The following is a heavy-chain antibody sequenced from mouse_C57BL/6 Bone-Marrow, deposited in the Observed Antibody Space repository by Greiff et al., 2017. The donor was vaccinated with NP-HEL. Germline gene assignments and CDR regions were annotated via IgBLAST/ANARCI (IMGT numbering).Heavy chain of an antibody. CDR3: ARSLTTVVAPGY. Sequence: LEESGAELVKPGASVKISCKASGYAFSSYWMNWVKQRPGKGLEWIGQIYPGDGDTNYNGKFKGKATLTADKSSSTAYMQLSSLTSEDSAVYFCARSLTTVVAPGYWGQGTTLTVSS. CDR1: GYAFSSYW. V-gene: IGHV1-80*01. J-gene: IGHJ2*01. D-gene: IGHD1-1*01. CDR2: IYPGDGDT.